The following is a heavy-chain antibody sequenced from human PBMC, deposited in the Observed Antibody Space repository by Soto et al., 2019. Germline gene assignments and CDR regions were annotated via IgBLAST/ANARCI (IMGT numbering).Heavy chain of an antibody. CDR1: GFSLTTSGVG. V-gene: IGHV2-5*01. D-gene: IGHD5-18*01. CDR3: AHRPVTYGYGPERFDP. CDR2: VYWNDDK. J-gene: IGHJ5*02. Sequence: QITLKESGPTLVKPTQTLTLTCTFSGFSLTTSGVGVGWIRQAPGKALEWLALVYWNDDKRYRPSLKSRLTITRDTSKNQVVLTMTDMAPVDTATYYCAHRPVTYGYGPERFDPWVQGTLVTVSS.